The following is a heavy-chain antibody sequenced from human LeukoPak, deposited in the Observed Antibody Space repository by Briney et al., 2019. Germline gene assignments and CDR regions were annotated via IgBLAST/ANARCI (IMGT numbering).Heavy chain of an antibody. CDR2: IYTDGNT. Sequence: GGSLRLSCAASGFTVSSNYMSWIRQAPGKGLEWVSVIYTDGNTFYADSVKGRFIISRDNSKNTLYLQMNSLRAEDTAVYYCARALRIVGATHFDYWGQGTLVTVSS. CDR3: ARALRIVGATHFDY. D-gene: IGHD1-26*01. CDR1: GFTVSSNY. J-gene: IGHJ4*02. V-gene: IGHV3-66*01.